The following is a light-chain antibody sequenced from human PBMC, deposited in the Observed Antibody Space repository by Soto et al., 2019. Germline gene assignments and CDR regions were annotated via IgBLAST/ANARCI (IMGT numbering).Light chain of an antibody. CDR1: HGISSW. CDR2: AAS. J-gene: IGKJ5*01. V-gene: IGKV1-12*01. CDR3: QHADSFPLIT. Sequence: DIQMTQSPSSLSASVGDRVTITGRASHGISSWLAWYQQEPGKAPTLLIYAASSLQSGGASRFSGSGSGTDFTLTISSLQPEDFATYYCQHADSFPLITFGQGTRLEIK.